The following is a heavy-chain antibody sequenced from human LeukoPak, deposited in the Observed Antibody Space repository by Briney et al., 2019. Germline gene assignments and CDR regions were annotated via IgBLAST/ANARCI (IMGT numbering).Heavy chain of an antibody. V-gene: IGHV1-46*01. D-gene: IGHD5-18*01. CDR2: INPSGGST. CDR3: ARGQGYSYGYEWFDP. CDR1: GYTFTRYY. J-gene: IGHJ5*02. Sequence: ASVKVSCKASGYTFTRYYMRWVRQAPGQGLEWMGIINPSGGSTNYAQKFQGRVTMTRDTSTNTVYMELSSLRSEDTAVYYCARGQGYSYGYEWFDPWGQGTLVTVSS.